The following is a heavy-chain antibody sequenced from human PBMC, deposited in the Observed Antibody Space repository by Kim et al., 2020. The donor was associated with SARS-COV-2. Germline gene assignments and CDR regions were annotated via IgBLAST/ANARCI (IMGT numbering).Heavy chain of an antibody. Sequence: SVKGRFTISRDNSKNTLYLQMNSLRAEDTAVYYCARTPRGHCSGGSCSDYWGQGTLVTVSS. CDR3: ARTPRGHCSGGSCSDY. V-gene: IGHV3-23*01. J-gene: IGHJ4*02. D-gene: IGHD2-15*01.